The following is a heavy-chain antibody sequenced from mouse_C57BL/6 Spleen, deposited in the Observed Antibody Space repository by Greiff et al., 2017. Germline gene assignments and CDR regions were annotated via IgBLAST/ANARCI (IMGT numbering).Heavy chain of an antibody. CDR3: ARRGEVLYYGYSFDY. Sequence: VQLQQPGAELVQPGASVKLSCKASGYTFTSYWMQWVKQRPGQGLEWIGEIDPSDSYTNYNQKFKGKATLTVDTSSSTAYMQLSSLTSEDSAVYYCARRGEVLYYGYSFDYWGQGTTLTVSS. V-gene: IGHV1-50*01. J-gene: IGHJ2*01. D-gene: IGHD2-2*01. CDR1: GYTFTSYW. CDR2: IDPSDSYT.